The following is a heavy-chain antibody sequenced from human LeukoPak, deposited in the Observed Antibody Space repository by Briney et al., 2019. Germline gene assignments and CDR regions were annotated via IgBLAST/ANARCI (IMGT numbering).Heavy chain of an antibody. D-gene: IGHD3-22*01. CDR1: GITLSNYG. CDR2: ISGSGGST. CDR3: AKRGVVIRVILVGFHKEAYYFDS. J-gene: IGHJ4*02. Sequence: GGSLRLSCAVSGITLSNYGMSWVRQAPGKGLEWVAGISGSGGSTNYADSVKGRFSISRDNPKNTLYLQMNILRAEDTAVYFCAKRGVVIRVILVGFHKEAYYFDSWGQGALVTVSS. V-gene: IGHV3-23*01.